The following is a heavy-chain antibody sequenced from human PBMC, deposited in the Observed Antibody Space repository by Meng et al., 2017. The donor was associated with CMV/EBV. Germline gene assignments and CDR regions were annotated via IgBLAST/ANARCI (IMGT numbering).Heavy chain of an antibody. J-gene: IGHJ3*02. CDR1: GYTFTSYY. CDR3: ARPTCSTSCYSLNDAFDI. CDR2: INPSGGST. V-gene: IGHV1-46*01. D-gene: IGHD2-2*02. Sequence: ASVKVSCEASGYTFTSYYMHWVRQAPGQGLEWMGIINPSGGSTSYAQKFQDRVTMTRDTSTSTVYMELSSLRSEDTAVYYCARPTCSTSCYSLNDAFDIWGQGTMVTVSS.